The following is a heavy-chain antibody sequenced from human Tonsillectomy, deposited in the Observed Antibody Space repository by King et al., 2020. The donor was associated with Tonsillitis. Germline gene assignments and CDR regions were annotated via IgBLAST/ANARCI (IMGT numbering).Heavy chain of an antibody. V-gene: IGHV3-30*18. CDR2: ISYDGSNK. J-gene: IGHJ4*02. D-gene: IGHD2-15*01. Sequence: QVQLVESGGGVVQPGRSLRLSCAASGFTFSSYGMHWVRQAPGKGLEWVAVISYDGSNKYYADSVKGRFTISRDNSKNTLYLQMNSLRAEDTAVYYCAKALEGKGYSLDFWGQGPLVTVSS. CDR1: GFTFSSYG. CDR3: AKALEGKGYSLDF.